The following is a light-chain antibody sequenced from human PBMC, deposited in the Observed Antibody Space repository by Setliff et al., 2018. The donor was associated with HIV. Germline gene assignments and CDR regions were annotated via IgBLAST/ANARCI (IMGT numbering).Light chain of an antibody. J-gene: IGLJ3*02. CDR3: CSYGGTYTWV. CDR1: SSDVGDYNY. CDR2: DVT. Sequence: QSVLTQPRSVSGSPGQSVTIYCTGPSSDVGDYNYVSWYQHHPGKAPKVMIYDVTKRPSGVPDRFSGSKSGNTASLTISGLQAEDEADYYCCSYGGTYTWVFGGGTKVTVL. V-gene: IGLV2-11*01.